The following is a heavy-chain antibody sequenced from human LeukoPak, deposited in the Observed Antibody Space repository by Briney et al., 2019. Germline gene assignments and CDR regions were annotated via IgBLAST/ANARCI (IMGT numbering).Heavy chain of an antibody. D-gene: IGHD5-24*01. J-gene: IGHJ4*02. V-gene: IGHV3-23*01. CDR3: AKRDGYNSNPLKD. Sequence: GGSLRLSCAASGFSFSSYAMSRVRQGPGKGLEWVSATSGSGSSTYYADSVKGRFTISRDNSKNTLYLQMNSLRAEDTALYYCAKRDGYNSNPLKDWGQGTLVTVSS. CDR1: GFSFSSYA. CDR2: TSGSGSST.